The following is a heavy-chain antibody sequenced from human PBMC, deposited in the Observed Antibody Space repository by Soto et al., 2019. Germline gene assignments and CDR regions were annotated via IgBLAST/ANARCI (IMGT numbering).Heavy chain of an antibody. V-gene: IGHV1-69*13. CDR1: GGTFSSYA. D-gene: IGHD1-26*01. Sequence: SVKVSCKASGGTFSSYAINGVRQAPGQGLEWMGGIIPIFGTANYAQKFQGRVTITADESTSTAYLELGSQRSEETAVYYCAREVYSPEDVWGQGTTVTVSS. CDR3: AREVYSPEDV. J-gene: IGHJ6*02. CDR2: IIPIFGTA.